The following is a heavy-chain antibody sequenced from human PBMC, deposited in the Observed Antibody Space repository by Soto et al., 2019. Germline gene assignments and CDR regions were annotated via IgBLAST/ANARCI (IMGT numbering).Heavy chain of an antibody. V-gene: IGHV3-30*03. CDR3: ATDGDFWSGPPTDWDYHYDMHV. CDR1: GFTSSSYG. CDR2: ISYDGSNK. Sequence: PGGSLRLSCAASGFTSSSYGMHWVRQALGKGLEWVAVISYDGSNKYYADSVKGRFTISRDNSKNTLYLQMSSLRAEDTPVYYCATDGDFWSGPPTDWDYHYDMHVWGQKTMGTGSS. J-gene: IGHJ6*02. D-gene: IGHD3-3*01.